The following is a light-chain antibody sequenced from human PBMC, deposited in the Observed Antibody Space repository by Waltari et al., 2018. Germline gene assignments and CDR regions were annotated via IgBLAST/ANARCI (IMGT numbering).Light chain of an antibody. Sequence: DIQMTQSPSSLSASVGDRVTITCRASQSISSYLNWYQQKPGKAPKLLIYGASSLRGGAPSRFSGSRSGTDFTITISSLQPEDFASYYCQQTSSSPLTFGPGTKLDIK. J-gene: IGKJ3*01. CDR1: QSISSY. CDR2: GAS. CDR3: QQTSSSPLT. V-gene: IGKV1-39*01.